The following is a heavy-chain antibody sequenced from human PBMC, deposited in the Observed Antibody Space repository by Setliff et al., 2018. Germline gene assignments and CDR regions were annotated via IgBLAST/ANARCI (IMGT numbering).Heavy chain of an antibody. J-gene: IGHJ3*02. CDR1: GYTLINYG. V-gene: IGHV1-18*01. CDR3: ARSRDSGFYHQRDAYDI. Sequence: GASVKVSCKASGYTLINYGINWMRQAAGQGFEWMGWISSYNENTKSAQKFQGRISMTTDTTTATSYMELRSLRSDDTAIYYCARSRDSGFYHQRDAYDIWGQGTMVTVSS. D-gene: IGHD3-22*01. CDR2: ISSYNENT.